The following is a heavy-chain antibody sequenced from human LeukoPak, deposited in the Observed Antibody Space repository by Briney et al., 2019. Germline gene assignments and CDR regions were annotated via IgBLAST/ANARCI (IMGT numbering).Heavy chain of an antibody. CDR2: INPNSGGT. D-gene: IGHD5-18*01. Sequence: GASVKVSCKASGYTFTGYYMHWVRQAPGQGLEWMGWINPNSGGTNYAQKFQGRVTMTRDTSISTAYMELSRLRSDDTAVYYCARGVVDTAMDYYYYYYMGVWGKGTTVTVSS. CDR1: GYTFTGYY. J-gene: IGHJ6*03. CDR3: ARGVVDTAMDYYYYYYMGV. V-gene: IGHV1-2*02.